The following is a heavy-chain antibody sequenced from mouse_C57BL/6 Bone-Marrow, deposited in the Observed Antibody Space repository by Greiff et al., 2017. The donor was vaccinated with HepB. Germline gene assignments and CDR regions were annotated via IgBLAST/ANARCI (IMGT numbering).Heavy chain of an antibody. D-gene: IGHD1-1*01. CDR2: ISYDGSN. J-gene: IGHJ2*01. V-gene: IGHV3-6*01. CDR1: GYSITSGYY. CDR3: ARERGGYYDY. Sequence: EVQRVESGPGLVKPSQSLSLTCSVTGYSITSGYYWNWIRQFPGNKLEWMGYISYDGSNNYNPSLKNRISITRDTSKNQFVLKLNSVTTEDTATYYCARERGGYYDYWGQGTTLTVSS.